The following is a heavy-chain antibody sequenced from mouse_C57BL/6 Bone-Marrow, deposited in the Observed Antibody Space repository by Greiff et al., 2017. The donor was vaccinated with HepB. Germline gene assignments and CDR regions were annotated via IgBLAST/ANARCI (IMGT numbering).Heavy chain of an antibody. D-gene: IGHD1-1*01. CDR1: GYSFTSGYY. J-gene: IGHJ2*01. V-gene: IGHV3-6*01. CDR2: FSYDGSN. CDR3: ARVDGSSSFYFDY. Sequence: EVQLVESGPGLVKPSQSLSLTCSVTGYSFTSGYYWNLIRQLSGNNLEWVGFFSYDGSNNYNPSFNNRLSITRDTSKNQSFLKLNSVTTEDTATYYCARVDGSSSFYFDYWGQGTTLTVSS.